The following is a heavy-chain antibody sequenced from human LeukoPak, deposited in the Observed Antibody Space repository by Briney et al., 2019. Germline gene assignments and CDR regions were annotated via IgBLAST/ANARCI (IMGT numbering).Heavy chain of an antibody. CDR1: AFSVSSNY. CDR2: IYTGGTT. Sequence: PGGSRRLSCAASAFSVSSNYMNWVRQAPGKGLEWVSAIYTGGTTYYADSVKGRFTISRDNSKNTLYLQMNSLRAEDTAVYYCARDKLGSGYSSDFDYWGQGTPVTVSS. CDR3: ARDKLGSGYSSDFDY. J-gene: IGHJ4*02. V-gene: IGHV3-66*02. D-gene: IGHD6-19*01.